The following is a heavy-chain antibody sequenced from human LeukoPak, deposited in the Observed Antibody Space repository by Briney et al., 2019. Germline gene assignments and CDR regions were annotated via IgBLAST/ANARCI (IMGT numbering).Heavy chain of an antibody. J-gene: IGHJ3*02. V-gene: IGHV1-18*01. CDR2: ISAYNGNT. D-gene: IGHD1-26*01. Sequence: GASVKVSCKASGYTFTSYGISWVRQAPGQGLEWMGWISAYNGNTNYAQKLQGRVTVTTDTSTSTAYMELRSLRSDDTAVYYCARDRDLELLGDAFDIWGQGTMVTVSS. CDR3: ARDRDLELLGDAFDI. CDR1: GYTFTSYG.